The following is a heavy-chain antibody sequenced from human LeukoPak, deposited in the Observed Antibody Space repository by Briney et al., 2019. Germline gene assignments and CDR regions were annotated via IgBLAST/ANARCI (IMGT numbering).Heavy chain of an antibody. Sequence: PGGSLRLSCAASGFTFSSCAMSWVRQAPGKGLQWVSGISGNGDTTYYADSVKGRFTISRDSSKSTLYLQMNSLRAEDTAVYYCAKAARYSNTWYAYWGQGTLVTVSS. D-gene: IGHD6-13*01. CDR1: GFTFSSCA. CDR2: ISGNGDTT. CDR3: AKAARYSNTWYAY. V-gene: IGHV3-23*01. J-gene: IGHJ4*02.